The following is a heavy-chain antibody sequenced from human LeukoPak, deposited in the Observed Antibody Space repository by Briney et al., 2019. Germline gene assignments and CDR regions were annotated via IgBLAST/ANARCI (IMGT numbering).Heavy chain of an antibody. CDR2: ISYDGSNK. J-gene: IGHJ6*02. Sequence: GGSLRLSCAASGFTFSSYAVHWVRQAPGKGLEWVAVISYDGSNKYYADSVKGRFTISRDNSKNTLYLQMNSLRAEDTAVYYCARSLYGMDVWGQGTTVTVSS. CDR1: GFTFSSYA. V-gene: IGHV3-30-3*01. CDR3: ARSLYGMDV.